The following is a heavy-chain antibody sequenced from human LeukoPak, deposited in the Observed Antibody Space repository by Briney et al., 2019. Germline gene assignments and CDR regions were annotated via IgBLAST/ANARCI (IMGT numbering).Heavy chain of an antibody. V-gene: IGHV3-7*01. J-gene: IGHJ4*02. CDR3: ARDRDEATPGNPEDRRPAGYFDY. D-gene: IGHD1-26*01. CDR1: GFTFSSYW. Sequence: GGSLRLSCAASGFTFSSYWMSWVRQAPGKGLEWVANIKQDGSEKYYVDSVKGRFTISRDNAKNSLYLQMNSLRAEDTAVYYCARDRDEATPGNPEDRRPAGYFDYWGQGTLVTVSS. CDR2: IKQDGSEK.